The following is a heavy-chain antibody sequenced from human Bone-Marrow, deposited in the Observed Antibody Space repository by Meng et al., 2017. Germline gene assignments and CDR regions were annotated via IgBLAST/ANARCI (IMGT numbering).Heavy chain of an antibody. CDR1: GYTFTGYY. CDR2: INPNSGGT. CDR3: ARAEDYGDYSRGVYYFDY. Sequence: ASVKVSCKASGYTFTGYYMHWVRQAPGQGLEWMGRINPNSGGTNYAQKFQGRVTMTRDTSISTAYMELGSLKSEDTAVYYCARAEDYGDYSRGVYYFDYWGKGTLVTVSS. J-gene: IGHJ4*02. D-gene: IGHD4-17*01. V-gene: IGHV1-2*06.